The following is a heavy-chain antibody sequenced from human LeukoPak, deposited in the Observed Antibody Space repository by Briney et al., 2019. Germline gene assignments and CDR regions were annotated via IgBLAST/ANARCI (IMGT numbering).Heavy chain of an antibody. CDR3: AKERSGPKRTDAFDI. D-gene: IGHD6-19*01. CDR1: GFTFSSYA. J-gene: IGHJ3*02. Sequence: PGGSLRLSCAASGFTFSSYAMSWVRQAPGKGLEWVSAISGSGGRTYYADSVKGRFTISTDNSKNTLYLQMNSLRAEDTAVYYCAKERSGPKRTDAFDIWGQGTVVTVSS. CDR2: ISGSGGRT. V-gene: IGHV3-23*01.